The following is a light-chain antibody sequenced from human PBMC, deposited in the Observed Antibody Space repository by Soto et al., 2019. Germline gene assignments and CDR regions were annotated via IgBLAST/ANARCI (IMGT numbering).Light chain of an antibody. V-gene: IGKV4-1*01. CDR3: QQYYSVPPT. CDR2: WAS. J-gene: IGKJ1*01. Sequence: DIVMTQSPDSLAVSLGERATINCKSSQSVLYSSNNENSLAWYQQKPGQPPKLLIYWASTRESGVPDRFSGGGSGTDFNLTISSLQAEDVAVYYCQQYYSVPPTFGQGTKVEI. CDR1: QSVLYSSNNENS.